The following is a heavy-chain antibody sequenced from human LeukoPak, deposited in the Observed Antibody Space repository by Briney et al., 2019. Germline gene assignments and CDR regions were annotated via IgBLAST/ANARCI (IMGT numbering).Heavy chain of an antibody. J-gene: IGHJ4*02. CDR1: GFNLGFYW. D-gene: IGHD6-19*01. V-gene: IGHV3-7*01. CDR2: IKQDGSEK. CDR3: ASASGSGWSY. Sequence: GGSLRLSCAASGFNLGFYWMSWVRQAPGKGLEWVANIKQDGSEKYYVDSMKGRFTISRDNAKNSLYLQMNSLRAEDTAVYYCASASGSGWSYWGQGTLVTVSS.